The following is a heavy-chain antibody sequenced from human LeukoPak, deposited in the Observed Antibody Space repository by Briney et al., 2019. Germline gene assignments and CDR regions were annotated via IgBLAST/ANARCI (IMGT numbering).Heavy chain of an antibody. CDR2: INPNSGGT. Sequence: ASVKVSCKASGYTFTGYYMHWVRQAPGQGLEWLGWINPNSGGTNYAQKFQGRVTISVDTSKNQFSLKLSSVTAADTAVYYCARRGPYRGWFDPWGQGTLVTVSS. D-gene: IGHD3-10*01. V-gene: IGHV1-2*02. CDR3: ARRGPYRGWFDP. J-gene: IGHJ5*02. CDR1: GYTFTGYY.